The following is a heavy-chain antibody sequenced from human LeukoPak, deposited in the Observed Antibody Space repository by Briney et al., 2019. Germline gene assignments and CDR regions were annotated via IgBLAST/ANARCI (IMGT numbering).Heavy chain of an antibody. CDR3: AKTGNPATGDY. J-gene: IGHJ4*02. CDR2: IYSGGFT. CDR1: GFTVGSSY. V-gene: IGHV3-53*01. D-gene: IGHD1-1*01. Sequence: GGSLRLSCAASGFTVGSSYMSWVRQAPGKGLEWVSVIYSGGFTYYADSVKGRFTISRDNSKNTLYLQMNSLRAEDTAVYYCAKTGNPATGDYWGQGTLVTVSS.